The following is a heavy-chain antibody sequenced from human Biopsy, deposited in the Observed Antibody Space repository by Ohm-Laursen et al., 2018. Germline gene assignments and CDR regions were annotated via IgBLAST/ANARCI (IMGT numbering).Heavy chain of an antibody. Sequence: QTLSLTCAISGDSVSSNSAAWNWIRQSPSRGLEWLGRTYFRTKWYNDYAVSVKSRMTINADTFKNQFSLQLNSVTPEDTAVYYCARETPTGIPFNWFDPWGQGTLVTVSS. D-gene: IGHD1-1*01. CDR2: TYFRTKWYN. CDR1: GDSVSSNSAA. J-gene: IGHJ5*02. V-gene: IGHV6-1*01. CDR3: ARETPTGIPFNWFDP.